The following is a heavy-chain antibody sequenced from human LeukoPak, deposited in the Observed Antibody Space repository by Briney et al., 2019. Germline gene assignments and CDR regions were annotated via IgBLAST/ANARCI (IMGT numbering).Heavy chain of an antibody. CDR2: IYYSGST. V-gene: IGHV4-39*01. Sequence: KTSETLSLTCTVSGGSISSSSYYWGWIRQPPGKGLEWIGSIYYSGSTYYNPSLKSRVTISVDTSKNQFSLKLSSVTAADTAVYYCARHSPIVVVPAATRLPLGVDYWGQGTLVTVSS. D-gene: IGHD2-2*01. CDR1: GGSISSSSYY. J-gene: IGHJ4*02. CDR3: ARHSPIVVVPAATRLPLGVDY.